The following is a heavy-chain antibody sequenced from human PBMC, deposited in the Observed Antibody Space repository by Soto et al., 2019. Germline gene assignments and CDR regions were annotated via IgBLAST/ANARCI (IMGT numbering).Heavy chain of an antibody. J-gene: IGHJ4*02. CDR2: ISGSGGSA. CDR3: EHGERYGY. V-gene: IGHV3-23*01. D-gene: IGHD1-26*01. Sequence: HPGGSLRLSCAVSGFTFPNFAMTWVRQAPGKGLEWVSTISGSGGSAYYADSVRGRFTISRDNSKNTLFLQMNSLRGEDSAVYFCEHGERYGYWGQGTLVTVSS. CDR1: GFTFPNFA.